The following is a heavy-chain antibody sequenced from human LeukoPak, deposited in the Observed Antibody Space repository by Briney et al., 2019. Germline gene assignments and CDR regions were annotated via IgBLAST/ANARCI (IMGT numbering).Heavy chain of an antibody. Sequence: PGGSLRLSCAASGFSVSAKCMTWVRQAPGRGLEWVSSLYRTGSAYYADSVQGRFTISYDYSENTVYLQMNSLRVDDTAVYYCAIEGESFVEFDKWGQGTLITVSS. CDR3: AIEGESFVEFDK. CDR2: LYRTGSA. D-gene: IGHD3-10*01. CDR1: GFSVSAKC. J-gene: IGHJ4*02. V-gene: IGHV3-53*01.